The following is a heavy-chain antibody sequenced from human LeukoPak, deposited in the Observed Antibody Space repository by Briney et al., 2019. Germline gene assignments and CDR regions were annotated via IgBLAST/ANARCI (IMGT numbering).Heavy chain of an antibody. V-gene: IGHV4-34*01. CDR2: INHSGST. CDR1: GGSFSGYY. J-gene: IGHJ4*02. D-gene: IGHD6-13*01. Sequence: SETLSLTCAVYGGSFSGYYWSWIRQPPGKGLEWIGEINHSGSTNYNPSLKSRVTISVDTSKKQFSLKLSSVTAADTAVYYCAVLAAAGTVDYWGQGTLVTVSS. CDR3: AVLAAAGTVDY.